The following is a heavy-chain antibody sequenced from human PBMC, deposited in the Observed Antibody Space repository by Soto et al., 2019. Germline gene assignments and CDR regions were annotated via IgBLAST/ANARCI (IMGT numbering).Heavy chain of an antibody. CDR3: ARTSSTANFEG. CDR1: GFNFFNYG. CDR2: IRAFSGRK. D-gene: IGHD1-1*01. V-gene: IGHV1-18*01. Sequence: QVQLVQSGAEVKKPGASVKVSCKTSGFNFFNYGYTWVRQAPGQGLEWVGCIRAFSGRKDYAPKFQGRVTLTADTSTSTAYMELGSLTSDDTAVYYCARTSSTANFEGWGQGTTVTVSS. J-gene: IGHJ6*02.